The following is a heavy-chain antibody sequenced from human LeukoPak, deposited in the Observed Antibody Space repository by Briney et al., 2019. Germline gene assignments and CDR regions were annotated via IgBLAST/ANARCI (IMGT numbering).Heavy chain of an antibody. Sequence: PGGSLRLSCAASGFPLSSYAMSWVRQGPGKRLEWVAATSSSDPGTYHADSVRGRFTISRDNSRNTLYLQINRVRVEDAAVYYCARAPVTSCRGAFCYPFDYWGQGTLVTVSS. CDR3: ARAPVTSCRGAFCYPFDY. CDR1: GFPLSSYA. D-gene: IGHD2-15*01. V-gene: IGHV3-23*01. CDR2: TSSSDPGT. J-gene: IGHJ4*02.